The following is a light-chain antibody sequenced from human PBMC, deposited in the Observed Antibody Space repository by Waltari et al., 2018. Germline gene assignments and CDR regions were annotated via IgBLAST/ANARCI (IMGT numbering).Light chain of an antibody. Sequence: QSALTQPASVSGSPGQSITISCTGTSSDVGAYNYVSWYQQHPGKATKLMIDEFGNRPSWVSNLFSGSKSGNTSSLTISGLQAEDEADYYCSSYTSSSTLVVFGGGTKLTVL. CDR2: EFG. V-gene: IGLV2-14*01. CDR1: SSDVGAYNY. CDR3: SSYTSSSTLVV. J-gene: IGLJ2*01.